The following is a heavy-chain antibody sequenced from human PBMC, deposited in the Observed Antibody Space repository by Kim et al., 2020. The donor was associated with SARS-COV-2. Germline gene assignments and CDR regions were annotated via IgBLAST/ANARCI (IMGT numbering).Heavy chain of an antibody. CDR3: ASYYYDSSGYSPERIDY. Sequence: GGSLRLSCAASGFTVSSNYMSWVRQAPGKGLEWVSVIYSGGSTYYADSVKGRFTISRDNSKNTLYLQMNSLRAEDTAVYYCASYYYDSSGYSPERIDYWGQGTLVTVSS. D-gene: IGHD3-22*01. CDR2: IYSGGST. V-gene: IGHV3-53*01. CDR1: GFTVSSNY. J-gene: IGHJ4*02.